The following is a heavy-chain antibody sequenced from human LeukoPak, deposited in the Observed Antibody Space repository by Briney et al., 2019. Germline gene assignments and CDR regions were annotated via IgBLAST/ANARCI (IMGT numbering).Heavy chain of an antibody. CDR2: IRGSGAGT. CDR1: GFTFSSYA. V-gene: IGHV3-23*01. Sequence: PGGSLRLSCAASGFTFSSYAMSWVRQAPGMGLEWVSAIRGSGAGTYYADSVKGRLTISRDNSKNTLYLQMNSLRAEDTAIYYCAKDFRYSSSWHRGFDYWGQGALVTVSS. J-gene: IGHJ4*02. CDR3: AKDFRYSSSWHRGFDY. D-gene: IGHD6-13*01.